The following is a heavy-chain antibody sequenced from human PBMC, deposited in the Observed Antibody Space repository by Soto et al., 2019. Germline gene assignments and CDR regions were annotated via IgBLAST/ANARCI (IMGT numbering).Heavy chain of an antibody. CDR2: IYYSGST. J-gene: IGHJ4*02. CDR3: ARGGVVVIAATQFDY. D-gene: IGHD2-15*01. CDR1: GGSLSSGEYY. V-gene: IGHV4-30-4*01. Sequence: PSETLSLTCTVSGGSLSSGEYYWSWIRQPPGKGLEWIGYIYYSGSTYYNPSLKSRVTISVDTSKNQFSLKLSSVTAADTAVYYCARGGVVVIAATQFDYRGQGTGVTLSS.